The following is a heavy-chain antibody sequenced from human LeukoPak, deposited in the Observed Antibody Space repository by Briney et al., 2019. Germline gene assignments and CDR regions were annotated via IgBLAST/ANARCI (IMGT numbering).Heavy chain of an antibody. CDR1: GFTFSDYY. Sequence: GGSLRLSCAASGFTFSDYYMSWIRQAPGKGLEWVSYISSSGSTIYYADSVKGRFTISRDNSKNTLYLQMNSLRAEDTAVYYCARLTYGEKFEYWGQGTLVTVSS. V-gene: IGHV3-11*01. CDR2: ISSSGSTI. CDR3: ARLTYGEKFEY. D-gene: IGHD4-17*01. J-gene: IGHJ4*02.